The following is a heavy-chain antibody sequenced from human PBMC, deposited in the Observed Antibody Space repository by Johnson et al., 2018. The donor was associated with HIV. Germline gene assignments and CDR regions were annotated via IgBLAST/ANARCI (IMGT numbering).Heavy chain of an antibody. J-gene: IGHJ3*02. V-gene: IGHV3-23*04. D-gene: IGHD6-19*01. CDR3: ASGGWLEGAFDI. Sequence: VLLVESGGGLVQPGGSLRLSCAASGFTFSSYAMSWVRQAPGKGLEWVSAISWNSGSIGYADSVKGRFTISRDNSKNSLSLHMNSLRAEDTAVYYCASGGWLEGAFDIWGQGTMVTVSS. CDR2: ISWNSGSI. CDR1: GFTFSSYA.